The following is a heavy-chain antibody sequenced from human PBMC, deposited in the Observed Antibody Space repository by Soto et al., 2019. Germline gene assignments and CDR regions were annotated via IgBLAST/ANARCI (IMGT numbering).Heavy chain of an antibody. D-gene: IGHD1-7*01. CDR1: GGSVSIGDYS. J-gene: IGHJ6*02. V-gene: IGHV4-61*08. CDR2: IFYTGPT. CDR3: ARDWELRRMDV. Sequence: QVQLQESGPGLMKPSETLSLTCTVSGGSVSIGDYSWTWIRQPPGKGLEWIGYIFYTGPTNYSPSLNSRVTMSVDRSRNQFSLRLSSVTAADTAVYYCARDWELRRMDVWGQGTTVTVSS.